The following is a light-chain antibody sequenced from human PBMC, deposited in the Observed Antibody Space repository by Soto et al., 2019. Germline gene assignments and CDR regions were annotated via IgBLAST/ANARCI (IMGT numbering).Light chain of an antibody. CDR2: WAS. CDR1: QSVIYSSNNKNY. V-gene: IGKV4-1*01. J-gene: IGKJ1*01. Sequence: DIVMTQSPDSLAVSLGERATINCKSSQSVIYSSNNKNYLAWYQQKPGQPPKLLIYWASTRESGVPDRFSGSGSGTDFTLTISSLQAEDVAVYYCQQYYSTPPAFGQGTKV. CDR3: QQYYSTPPA.